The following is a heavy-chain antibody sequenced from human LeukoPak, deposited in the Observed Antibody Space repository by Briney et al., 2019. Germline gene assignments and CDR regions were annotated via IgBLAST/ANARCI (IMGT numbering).Heavy chain of an antibody. CDR1: GGSISIYY. J-gene: IGHJ5*02. Sequence: SETLSLTCTVSGGSISIYYWSWIRQPPGKGLEWIGFINYSGSTNYNPSLKSRVTMSVDTSKNQFSLKLSSVTAADTAVYYCAVYSNYNWFDPWGQGTLVTVSS. CDR3: AVYSNYNWFDP. V-gene: IGHV4-59*12. D-gene: IGHD4-11*01. CDR2: INYSGST.